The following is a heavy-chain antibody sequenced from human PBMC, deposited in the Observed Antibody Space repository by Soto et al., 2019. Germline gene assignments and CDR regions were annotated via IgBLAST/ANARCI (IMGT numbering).Heavy chain of an antibody. J-gene: IGHJ4*02. V-gene: IGHV5-51*01. CDR1: GYNFAGYW. D-gene: IGHD3-3*01. CDR2: ICPSDSDT. Sequence: PGESLKISCKGSGYNFAGYWIAWVRQMPGKGLELMGIICPSDSDTRYRPSFQGQVTISADKSISSAYLQWSSLRASDTAMYYCARGGVSTRTFDYWGQGTPVTASS. CDR3: ARGGVSTRTFDY.